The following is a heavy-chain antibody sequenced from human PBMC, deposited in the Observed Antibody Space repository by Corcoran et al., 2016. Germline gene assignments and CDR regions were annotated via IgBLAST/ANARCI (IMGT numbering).Heavy chain of an antibody. CDR1: GYSFTNYW. V-gene: IGHV5-51*01. Sequence: VQLVQSGAEVKKPGESLKISCKGSGYSFTNYWIGWVRQMPGQGLEWMGITYPGDSDTRYSPSFQGQVTISAAKSLSTAYLQWSSLKASDTAIYYCASSTSSWYYGAFDFWGQGTMVTVSS. D-gene: IGHD2-2*01. CDR2: TYPGDSDT. CDR3: ASSTSSWYYGAFDF. J-gene: IGHJ3*01.